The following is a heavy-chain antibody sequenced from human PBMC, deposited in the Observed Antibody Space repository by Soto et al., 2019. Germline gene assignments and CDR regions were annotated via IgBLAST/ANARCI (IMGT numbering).Heavy chain of an antibody. CDR2: IYYSGST. Sequence: PSETLSLTYTVSGGSISSYYWSCIRQPPGKGLEWIGYIYYSGSTNYNPSLKSRVPISVDASKNQFSLKLSSVTAADTAFYYCARHRRNYGDYVDYWGQGTLVTVSS. D-gene: IGHD4-17*01. J-gene: IGHJ4*02. CDR3: ARHRRNYGDYVDY. CDR1: GGSISSYY. V-gene: IGHV4-59*08.